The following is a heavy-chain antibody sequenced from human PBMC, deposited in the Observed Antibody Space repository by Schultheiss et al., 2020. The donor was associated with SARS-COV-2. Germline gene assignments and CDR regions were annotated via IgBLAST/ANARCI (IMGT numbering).Heavy chain of an antibody. Sequence: GESLKISCAASRFNFGNYGMHWVRQAPGKGLEWVAVMSSDGTNKYYADSVKGRFTISRDKSKNTLFLQMNSLRADDTAVYHCAKDRGSRMEVAARGVGYYGMDVWGQGTKVTVSS. CDR3: AKDRGSRMEVAARGVGYYGMDV. J-gene: IGHJ6*02. D-gene: IGHD2-15*01. CDR1: RFNFGNYG. CDR2: MSSDGTNK. V-gene: IGHV3-30*18.